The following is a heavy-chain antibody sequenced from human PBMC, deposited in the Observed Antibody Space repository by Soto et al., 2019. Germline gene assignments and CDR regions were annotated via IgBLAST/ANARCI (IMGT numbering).Heavy chain of an antibody. CDR2: IYSGGST. CDR1: GFTVSSNY. V-gene: IGHV3-53*01. Sequence: GGSLRLSCAASGFTVSSNYMSWVRQAPGKGLEWVSVIYSGGSTYYADSVKGRFTISRDNSKNTLYLQMNSLRAEDTAVYYCARGAQDYYGMDVWGQGTTVTVSS. CDR3: ARGAQDYYGMDV. J-gene: IGHJ6*02.